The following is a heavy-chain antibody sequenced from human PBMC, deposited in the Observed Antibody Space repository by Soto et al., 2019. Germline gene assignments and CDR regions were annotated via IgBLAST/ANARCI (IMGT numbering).Heavy chain of an antibody. CDR3: ARGDNYCSGGSCYPLNGFDP. D-gene: IGHD2-15*01. CDR2: INHSGST. CDR1: GGSFGGYY. J-gene: IGHJ5*02. Sequence: QVQLQQWVAGLLKPSETLSLTCAVYGGSFGGYYWSWIRQPPGTGLDWLGEINHSGSTNYNPSLKSRVTISADTYKDQFSRKLSSVTAADTAVYYCARGDNYCSGGSCYPLNGFDPWGQGTLVTVSS. V-gene: IGHV4-34*01.